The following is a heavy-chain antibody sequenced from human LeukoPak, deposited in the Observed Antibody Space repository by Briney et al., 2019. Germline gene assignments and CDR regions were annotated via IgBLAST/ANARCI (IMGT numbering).Heavy chain of an antibody. CDR1: GGSFSGYY. Sequence: SETLSLTCAVYGGSFSGYYWSWIRQPPGKGLEWIGEINHSGSTYYNPSLKSRVTISVDTSKNQFSLKLSSVTAADTAVYYCARDLPDYGGNSDYWGQGTLVTVSS. V-gene: IGHV4-34*01. CDR3: ARDLPDYGGNSDY. J-gene: IGHJ4*02. CDR2: INHSGST. D-gene: IGHD4-23*01.